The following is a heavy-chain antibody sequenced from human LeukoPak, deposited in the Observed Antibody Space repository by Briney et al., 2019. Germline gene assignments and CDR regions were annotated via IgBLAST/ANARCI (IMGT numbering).Heavy chain of an antibody. J-gene: IGHJ2*01. CDR1: GFTFSSYS. CDR2: ISSGSSYI. V-gene: IGHV3-21*01. D-gene: IGHD6-13*01. Sequence: PGGSLRLSCAASGFTFSSYSMNWVRQAPGKGLEWVSSISSGSSYIYYADSVKGRFTISRDNAENSLYLQMNSLRAEDTAVYYCARGGYSSSWYPPYWYFDLWGRGTLVTVAS. CDR3: ARGGYSSSWYPPYWYFDL.